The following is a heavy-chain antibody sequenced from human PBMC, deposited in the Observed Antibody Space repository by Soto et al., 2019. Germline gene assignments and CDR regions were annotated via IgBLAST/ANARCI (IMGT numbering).Heavy chain of an antibody. V-gene: IGHV1-69*13. Sequence: SVKVSCKASGDTFSLYALSWVRQAPGQGLEWMGGIIPIFGTVNYAQNFQGRVTITADESTSTAYMELSSLRSEDTAVYYCARPACSGGSCYPNFDYWGQGTLVTVSS. CDR3: ARPACSGGSCYPNFDY. J-gene: IGHJ4*02. CDR1: GDTFSLYA. D-gene: IGHD2-15*01. CDR2: IIPIFGTV.